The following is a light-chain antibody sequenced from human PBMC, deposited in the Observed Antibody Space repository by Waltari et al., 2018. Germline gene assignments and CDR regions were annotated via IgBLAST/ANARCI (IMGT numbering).Light chain of an antibody. V-gene: IGKV3D-15*01. CDR1: RSVTNN. Sequence: EMVMTQSPATLSVSPGERATLSCRASRSVTNNLAWYQQKPGQAPRLLIYGASTRATGIPARFSGSGSGTEFTLTISSLQSEDFAVYYCHQYDNWYTFGQGTKLEIK. CDR3: HQYDNWYT. CDR2: GAS. J-gene: IGKJ2*01.